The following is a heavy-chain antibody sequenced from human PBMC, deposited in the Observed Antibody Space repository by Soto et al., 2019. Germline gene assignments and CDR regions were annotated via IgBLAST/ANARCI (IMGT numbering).Heavy chain of an antibody. CDR3: ARDLEVPSIDIHNWFDP. J-gene: IGHJ5*02. CDR2: IIPIFGTA. D-gene: IGHD3-3*01. CDR1: GGTFSSYA. Sequence: GASVKVSCKASGGTFSSYAISWVRQAPGQGLEWMGGIIPIFGTANYAQKFQGRVTITADESTSTAYMELSSLRSEDTAVYYCARDLEVPSIDIHNWFDPWGQGTLVTVSS. V-gene: IGHV1-69*13.